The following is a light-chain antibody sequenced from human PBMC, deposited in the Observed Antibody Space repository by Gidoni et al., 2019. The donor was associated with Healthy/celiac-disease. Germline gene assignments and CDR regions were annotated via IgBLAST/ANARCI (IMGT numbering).Light chain of an antibody. CDR1: QDISNY. J-gene: IGKJ4*01. CDR2: DAS. Sequence: DIQMTQSPSSLSASVGDRVTITCQASQDISNYLNLYQQKPGKAPKLLIYDASNLETGVPSRFSGSVSVTDFPFTISSLQPEDIATYYCQPYDNLPLTFGGGTKVEIK. V-gene: IGKV1-33*01. CDR3: QPYDNLPLT.